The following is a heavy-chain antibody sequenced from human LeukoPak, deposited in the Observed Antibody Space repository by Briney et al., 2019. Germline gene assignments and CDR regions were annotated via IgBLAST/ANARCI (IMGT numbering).Heavy chain of an antibody. CDR3: STGGGTNDF. CDR2: ISGSGGST. V-gene: IGHV3-23*01. CDR1: GFTFSSYA. J-gene: IGHJ4*02. D-gene: IGHD1-1*01. Sequence: PGGSLRLSCAASGFTFSSYAMSWVRQAPGKGLEWVSGISGSGGSTYYADSVKGRFTISRDNSKNTLYLQMNSLKTEDTAVYYCSTGGGTNDFWGQGTLVTVSS.